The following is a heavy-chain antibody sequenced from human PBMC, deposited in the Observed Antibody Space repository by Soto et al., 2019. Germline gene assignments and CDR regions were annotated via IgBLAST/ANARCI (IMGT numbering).Heavy chain of an antibody. CDR1: GYSISSGYY. J-gene: IGHJ6*02. V-gene: IGHV4-38-2*01. Sequence: PSETLSLTCAVSGYSISSGYYWGWIRQPPGKGLEWIGSIYHSGSTYYNPSLTSRVSISVDTSKNQVSLKLTSVTAADTAVYFCARVTMVIRDSDHFGVDVWGHGTTVTVSS. CDR3: ARVTMVIRDSDHFGVDV. D-gene: IGHD4-17*01. CDR2: IYHSGST.